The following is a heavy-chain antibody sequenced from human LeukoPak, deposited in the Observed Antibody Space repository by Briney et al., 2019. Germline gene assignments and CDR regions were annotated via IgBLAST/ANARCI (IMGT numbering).Heavy chain of an antibody. V-gene: IGHV4-4*07. CDR3: ARGGDGSTFNY. D-gene: IGHD5-12*01. Sequence: SETLSLTCTVSGGSISSHYWSWIRQPAGKGLEWIGRIYNSGATNNNPSLKSRVTMSIDTSKNQFSLNLSSVTSADTAVYFCARGGDGSTFNYWGQGVLVTVSS. CDR1: GGSISSHY. CDR2: IYNSGAT. J-gene: IGHJ4*02.